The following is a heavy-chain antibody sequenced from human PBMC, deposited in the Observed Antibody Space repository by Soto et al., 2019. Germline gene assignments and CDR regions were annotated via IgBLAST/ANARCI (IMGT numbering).Heavy chain of an antibody. V-gene: IGHV4-34*01. J-gene: IGHJ4*02. CDR3: ASLYYDSSGYYQFDY. D-gene: IGHD3-22*01. CDR2: INHSGST. Sequence: SETLSPTCAVYGVSFSGYYWSWIRQPPGKGLEWIGEINHSGSTNYNPSLKSRVTISVDTSKNQFSLKLSSVTAADTAVYYCASLYYDSSGYYQFDYWGQGTLVTVSS. CDR1: GVSFSGYY.